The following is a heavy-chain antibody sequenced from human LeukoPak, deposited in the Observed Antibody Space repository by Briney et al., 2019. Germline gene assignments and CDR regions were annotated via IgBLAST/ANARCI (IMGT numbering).Heavy chain of an antibody. CDR1: GGSFSGYY. CDR2: INHSGST. CDR3: ARAGYDFWSGYHIDY. D-gene: IGHD3-3*01. V-gene: IGHV4-34*01. J-gene: IGHJ4*02. Sequence: PSETLSLTCAVYGGSFSGYYWSWIRQPPGKGLEWIGEINHSGSTNYNPSLKSRVTISVDTSKNQFSLKLSSVTAADTAVYYCARAGYDFWSGYHIDYWGQGTLVTVSS.